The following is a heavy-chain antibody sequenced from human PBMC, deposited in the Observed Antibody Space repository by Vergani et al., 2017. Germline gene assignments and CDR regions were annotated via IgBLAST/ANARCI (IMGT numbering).Heavy chain of an antibody. D-gene: IGHD1-1*01. CDR1: GFTFSSYG. CDR2: IWYDGSNK. J-gene: IGHJ4*02. CDR3: ARDLISWNPAYFDY. Sequence: QVQLVESGGGVVQPGRSLRLSCAASGFTFSSYGMHWVRQAPGKGLEWVAVIWYDGSNKYYADSVKGRFTISRDNSNNPLYLQMNSLRAEDTAVYYCARDLISWNPAYFDYWGQGTLVTVSS. V-gene: IGHV3-33*01.